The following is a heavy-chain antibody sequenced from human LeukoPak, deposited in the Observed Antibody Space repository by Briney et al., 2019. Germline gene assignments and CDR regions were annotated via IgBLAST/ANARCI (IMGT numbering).Heavy chain of an antibody. V-gene: IGHV3-23*01. CDR3: AKDGDSSSWILFDY. CDR2: ISGSGGST. D-gene: IGHD6-13*01. J-gene: IGHJ4*02. CDR1: GFSFGSYA. Sequence: PGGSLRLSCAASGFSFGSYAMSWVRQAPGKGLEWVSAISGSGGSTYYADSVKGRFTISRDNSKNTLYLQMNSLRAEDTAVYYCAKDGDSSSWILFDYWGQATLVTVSS.